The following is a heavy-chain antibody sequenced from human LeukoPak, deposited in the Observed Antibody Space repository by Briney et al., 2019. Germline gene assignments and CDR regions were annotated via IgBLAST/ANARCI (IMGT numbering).Heavy chain of an antibody. CDR3: THRRGGYNWNHGDFDF. V-gene: IGHV2-5*02. CDR1: GSSLTTRPVG. D-gene: IGHD1-14*01. Sequence: SGPTLVNPTQTLTLTCSFSGSSLTTRPVGVGWLRQPPGKALEWLALIYWDDDKRYNPSLRTRLTVTKDTSKNLVFLTMTNMDPVDTATYYCTHRRGGYNWNHGDFDFWGQGTLVTVSS. J-gene: IGHJ4*02. CDR2: IYWDDDK.